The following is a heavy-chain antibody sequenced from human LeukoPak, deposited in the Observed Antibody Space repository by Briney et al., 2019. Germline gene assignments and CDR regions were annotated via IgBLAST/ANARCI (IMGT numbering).Heavy chain of an antibody. CDR1: GFTFSTYA. J-gene: IGHJ4*02. Sequence: PGGSLRLSCAASGFTFSTYAMSWVRQAPGKGLEWVSTISGSGGSTYYADSVKGRFTISRDNSKNMLYLQMNSLRAEDTAVYYCARRTDDYNYLDYWGQGTLVTVSS. CDR3: ARRTDDYNYLDY. D-gene: IGHD5-24*01. CDR2: ISGSGGST. V-gene: IGHV3-23*01.